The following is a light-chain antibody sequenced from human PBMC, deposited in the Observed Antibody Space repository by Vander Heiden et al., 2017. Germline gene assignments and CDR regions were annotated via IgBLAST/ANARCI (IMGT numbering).Light chain of an antibody. CDR1: QGISNY. V-gene: IGKV1-27*01. CDR2: AAS. CDR3: QTFNIYAFFT. J-gene: IGKJ3*01. Sequence: DIQMTQSPSSLSASVGDRVTITCRASQGISNYLAWYQQKPGKGPKLLIYAASVLQSGVPSRFSGSGYGTDFTLTISSRQPEDVAPYYCQTFNIYAFFTFGHGTKVDIE.